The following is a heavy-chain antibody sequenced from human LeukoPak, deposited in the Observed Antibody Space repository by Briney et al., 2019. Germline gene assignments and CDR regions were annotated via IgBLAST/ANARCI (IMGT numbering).Heavy chain of an antibody. CDR3: ARLSGSSDTGLGMDV. CDR1: GFTFRSST. V-gene: IGHV3-23*01. D-gene: IGHD1-26*01. J-gene: IGHJ6*02. CDR2: CNYNADLT. Sequence: QPGGSLRLSCAASGFTFRSSTMTWVRQAPGKGLEWVANCNYNADLTYYGDSVKGRFSISRDNSKNTLYLQMSSLRAEDTAVYYCARLSGSSDTGLGMDVWGQGTTVTVSS.